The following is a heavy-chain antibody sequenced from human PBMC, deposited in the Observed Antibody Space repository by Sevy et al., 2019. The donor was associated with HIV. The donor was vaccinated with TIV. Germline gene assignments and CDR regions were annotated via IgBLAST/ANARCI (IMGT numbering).Heavy chain of an antibody. D-gene: IGHD1-26*01. Sequence: GGSLRLSCAASGFSFISYGMHWVRQAPGKGLEWVAVVSYDGSNKKYADSVKGRFTISRDNSKNTLYLQMNSLRAEDTAVYYCAKDTYTGGYLEYYFDSWGQGTLVTVSS. J-gene: IGHJ4*02. CDR2: VSYDGSNK. CDR3: AKDTYTGGYLEYYFDS. V-gene: IGHV3-30*18. CDR1: GFSFISYG.